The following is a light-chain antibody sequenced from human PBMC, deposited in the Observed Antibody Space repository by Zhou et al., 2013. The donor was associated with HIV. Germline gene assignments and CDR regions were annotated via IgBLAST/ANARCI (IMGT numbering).Light chain of an antibody. V-gene: IGKV1-5*03. CDR1: QSVGSR. Sequence: DIQMTQSPSTLSASVGDRVTVTCRASQSVGSRLAWYQQKPGKAPKLLVSQASTLETGVPSRFVGRGSATEFTLTVSGLQPDDFATFYCQQYDSYPLTFGGGTKVEMK. J-gene: IGKJ4*01. CDR2: QAS. CDR3: QQYDSYPLT.